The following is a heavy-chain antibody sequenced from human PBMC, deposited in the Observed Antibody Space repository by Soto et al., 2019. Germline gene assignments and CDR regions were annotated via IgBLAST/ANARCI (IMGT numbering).Heavy chain of an antibody. D-gene: IGHD3-9*01. Sequence: ASVKVSCKASGYTFTSYAMHWVRQAPGQRLEWMGWINAGNGNTKYSQKFQGRVTITRDTSASTAYMELSSLRSEDTAVYYCARLHYDILTGTYAFDIWGQGTMVTVSS. CDR1: GYTFTSYA. J-gene: IGHJ3*02. V-gene: IGHV1-3*01. CDR3: ARLHYDILTGTYAFDI. CDR2: INAGNGNT.